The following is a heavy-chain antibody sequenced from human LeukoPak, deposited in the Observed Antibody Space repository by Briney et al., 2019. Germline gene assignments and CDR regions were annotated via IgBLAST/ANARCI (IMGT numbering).Heavy chain of an antibody. CDR2: INHSGST. Sequence: SETLSLTCAVYGGSFSGYYWSWIRQPPGKGLEWIGEINHSGSTNYNPSLKSRVTISVDTSKDQFSLKLSSVTAADTAVCSCARETGGYSYLYWGQGTLVTVSS. J-gene: IGHJ4*02. V-gene: IGHV4-34*01. CDR3: ARETGGYSYLY. CDR1: GGSFSGYY. D-gene: IGHD5-18*01.